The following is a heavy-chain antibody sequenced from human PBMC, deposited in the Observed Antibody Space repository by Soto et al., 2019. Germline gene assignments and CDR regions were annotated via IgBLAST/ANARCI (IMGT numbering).Heavy chain of an antibody. J-gene: IGHJ4*02. CDR2: IKQDGSEK. D-gene: IGHD4-4*01. V-gene: IGHV3-7*01. Sequence: PGGSLRLSCAASGFTFSSYWMSWVRQAPGKGLEWVANIKQDGSEKYYVDSVKGRFTISRDNAKNSLYLQMNSLRAEDTAVYYCARDYRDDYSIGVGYWGQGTLVTVSS. CDR3: ARDYRDDYSIGVGY. CDR1: GFTFSSYW.